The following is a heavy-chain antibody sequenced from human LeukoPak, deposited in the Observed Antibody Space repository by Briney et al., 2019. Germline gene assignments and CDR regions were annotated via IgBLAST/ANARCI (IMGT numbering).Heavy chain of an antibody. D-gene: IGHD5-18*01. CDR3: ARQSRYRYGSEWCFDP. CDR2: IYNSGST. Sequence: SETLSLTCTVSGDSISNYYWSWIRQPPGKGLEWIGYIYNSGSTNYNPSLKSRVTISADTSKNQFSLKLSSVTAADTAIYYCARQSRYRYGSEWCFDPWGRGTLVTVSS. V-gene: IGHV4-59*08. J-gene: IGHJ2*01. CDR1: GDSISNYY.